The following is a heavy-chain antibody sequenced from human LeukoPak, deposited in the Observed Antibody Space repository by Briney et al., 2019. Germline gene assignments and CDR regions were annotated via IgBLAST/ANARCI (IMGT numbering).Heavy chain of an antibody. Sequence: PGGSLRLSCAASGFTFSGYWMSWVRQAPGKGLEWVANIKQDGSEKYYVDSVKGRFTISRDNAKNSLYLQMNSLRAEDTAVYYCAKTKAVAGRYYFDYWGQGTLVTVSS. D-gene: IGHD6-19*01. CDR3: AKTKAVAGRYYFDY. CDR1: GFTFSGYW. V-gene: IGHV3-7*03. J-gene: IGHJ4*02. CDR2: IKQDGSEK.